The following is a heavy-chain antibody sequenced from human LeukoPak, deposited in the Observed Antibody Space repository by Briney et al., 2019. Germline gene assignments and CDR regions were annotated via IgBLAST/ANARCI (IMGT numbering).Heavy chain of an antibody. D-gene: IGHD3-10*01. Sequence: GESLKISCKFSGYSFTNYWIGWVRQMPGKGLEWMGVIYPSDSDATYGPSFQGQVLLSIDKSLNSAYLQWNSLKASDTAIYYCARLAYFGSGGGHFDLWGPGTLVTVSS. CDR3: ARLAYFGSGGGHFDL. CDR1: GYSFTNYW. J-gene: IGHJ2*01. CDR2: IYPSDSDA. V-gene: IGHV5-51*01.